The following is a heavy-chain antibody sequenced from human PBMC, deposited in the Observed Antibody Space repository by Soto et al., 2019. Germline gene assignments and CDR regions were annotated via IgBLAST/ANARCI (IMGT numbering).Heavy chain of an antibody. J-gene: IGHJ6*02. CDR3: ARASTMVRGVIGEIYYYYGMDV. CDR2: IGTAGDT. Sequence: GGSLRLSCAASGFTFSSYDMHRVRQATGKGLEWVSAIGTAGDTYYPGSVKGRFTISRENAKNSLYLQMNSLRAGDTAVYYCARASTMVRGVIGEIYYYYGMDVWGQGTTVTVSS. CDR1: GFTFSSYD. D-gene: IGHD3-10*01. V-gene: IGHV3-13*01.